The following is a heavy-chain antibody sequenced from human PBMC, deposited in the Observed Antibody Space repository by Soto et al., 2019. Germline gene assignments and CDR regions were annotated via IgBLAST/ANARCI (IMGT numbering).Heavy chain of an antibody. J-gene: IGHJ5*01. CDR2: IYYTGTT. D-gene: IGHD3-22*01. CDR1: GGSIISYY. CDR3: ARLGGFYQSLDS. V-gene: IGHV4-59*08. Sequence: PSETLSLTCTVSGGSIISYYWSWIRQPPWKGLEWIGYIYYTGTTTYNPSIKSRVTISVDSSKNQFSLNLTSVSAADTAVYYCARLGGFYQSLDSWGQGTLVTVSS.